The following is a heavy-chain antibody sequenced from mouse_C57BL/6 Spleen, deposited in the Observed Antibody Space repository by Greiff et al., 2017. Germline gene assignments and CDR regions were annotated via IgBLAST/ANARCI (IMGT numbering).Heavy chain of an antibody. Sequence: EVKLMESGGGLVKPGGSLKLSCAASGFTFSSYTMSWVRQTPEKWLEWVATISGGGGNTYYPDSVKGRFTISRDNAKNTLYLQMSSLRSEDTALYYCARSSFFDYWGQGTTLTVSS. CDR1: GFTFSSYT. CDR2: ISGGGGNT. J-gene: IGHJ2*01. V-gene: IGHV5-9*01. CDR3: ARSSFFDY.